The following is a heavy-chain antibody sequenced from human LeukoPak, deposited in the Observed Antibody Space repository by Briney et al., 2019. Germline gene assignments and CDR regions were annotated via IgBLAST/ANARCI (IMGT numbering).Heavy chain of an antibody. Sequence: GASVNVSCTASGGTFSSYAISWVRQAPGQGLEWMGGIIPIFGTANYAQKFQGRVTITADESTNTAYMELSSLRSEDTAVYYCARESNYYNSSGYYYGYGGQGTLVTVSS. J-gene: IGHJ4*02. CDR2: IIPIFGTA. D-gene: IGHD3-22*01. V-gene: IGHV1-69*13. CDR1: GGTFSSYA. CDR3: ARESNYYNSSGYYYGY.